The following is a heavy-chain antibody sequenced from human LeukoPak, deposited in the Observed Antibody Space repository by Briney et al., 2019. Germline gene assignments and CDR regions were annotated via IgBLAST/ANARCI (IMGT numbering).Heavy chain of an antibody. Sequence: SETLSLTCTVSGGSISSYYWSWIRQPPGKGLEWIGYIYYSGSTNYNPSLESRVTISVDTSKNQFSLKLSSVTAADTAVYYCARAYYYGSGSYFFYYYYGMDVWGQGTTVTVSS. V-gene: IGHV4-59*01. CDR1: GGSISSYY. J-gene: IGHJ6*02. CDR2: IYYSGST. D-gene: IGHD3-10*01. CDR3: ARAYYYGSGSYFFYYYYGMDV.